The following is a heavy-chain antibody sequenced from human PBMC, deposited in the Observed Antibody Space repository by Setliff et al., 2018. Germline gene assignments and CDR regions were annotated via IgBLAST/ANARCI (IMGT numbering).Heavy chain of an antibody. CDR2: IYYSGST. CDR3: ARDARAPWFYYGMDV. Sequence: SETLSLTCTVSGGSISTYYWSWIRQPPGKGPEWIGYIYYSGSTNYNPSLKSRLTISVDTSKNQFSLKLSSVTAADTAAYYCARDARAPWFYYGMDVWGQGTTVTVSS. CDR1: GGSISTYY. V-gene: IGHV4-59*01. J-gene: IGHJ6*01. D-gene: IGHD3-10*01.